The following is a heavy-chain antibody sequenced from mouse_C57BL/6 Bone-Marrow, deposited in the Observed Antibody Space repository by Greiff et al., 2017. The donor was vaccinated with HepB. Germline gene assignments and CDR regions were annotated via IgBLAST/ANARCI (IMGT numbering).Heavy chain of an antibody. CDR3: ARSGIYYDYLYYFDY. CDR1: GYTFTSYW. J-gene: IGHJ2*01. D-gene: IGHD2-4*01. Sequence: VQLQQPGAELVKPGASVKLSCKASGYTFTSYWMQWVKQRPGQGLEWIGEIDPSDSYTNYNQKFKGKATLTVDTSSSTAYMQLSSLTSEDSAVYYCARSGIYYDYLYYFDYWGQGTTLTVSS. CDR2: IDPSDSYT. V-gene: IGHV1-50*01.